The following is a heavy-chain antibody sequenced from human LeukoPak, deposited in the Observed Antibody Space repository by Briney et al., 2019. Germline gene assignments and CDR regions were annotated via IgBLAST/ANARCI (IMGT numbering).Heavy chain of an antibody. J-gene: IGHJ4*02. CDR1: GFTFSSYA. CDR3: ARALIGYYFDY. V-gene: IGHV3-30*04. D-gene: IGHD2-8*01. Sequence: PGGSLRLSCAASGFTFSSYAMHWVRQAPGKGLEWVAIISYDGNNKYYADSVKGRFTISRDSSKNTLYLQMNSLRAEDTAVYYCARALIGYYFDYWGQGTLVTVSS. CDR2: ISYDGNNK.